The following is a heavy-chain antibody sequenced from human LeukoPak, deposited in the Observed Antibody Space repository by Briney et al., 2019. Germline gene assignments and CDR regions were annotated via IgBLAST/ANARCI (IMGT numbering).Heavy chain of an antibody. V-gene: IGHV1-69*06. CDR2: IIPIFGTA. J-gene: IGHJ6*04. CDR3: ARETPTAYYCGMDV. Sequence: GASVKVSCKASGVTFSSYAISWVRQAPGQGLEWMAGIIPIFGTANYAQTFQGRVTITEDKSTSTAYMELTSLRSEDTAVHYYARETPTAYYCGMDVWGKGTTVTVSS. CDR1: GVTFSSYA.